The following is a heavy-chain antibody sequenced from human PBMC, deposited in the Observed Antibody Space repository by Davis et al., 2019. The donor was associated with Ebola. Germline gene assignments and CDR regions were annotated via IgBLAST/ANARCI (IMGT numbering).Heavy chain of an antibody. CDR3: GRAVTGREDFDY. Sequence: PGGSLRPSCRRSAFTFRNFALHWVRQAPGKGLEWVAVISHDEREAFYADSVKGRFTISRDNSNNTLFLQMNSLRGEDTALYYCGRAVTGREDFDYWGQGTLVTVSS. J-gene: IGHJ4*02. D-gene: IGHD6-19*01. CDR2: ISHDEREA. V-gene: IGHV3-30*04. CDR1: AFTFRNFA.